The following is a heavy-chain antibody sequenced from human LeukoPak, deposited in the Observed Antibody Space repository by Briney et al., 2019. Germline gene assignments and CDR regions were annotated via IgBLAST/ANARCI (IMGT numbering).Heavy chain of an antibody. J-gene: IGHJ6*02. Sequence: GGSLRLSCAASGFTFSSYGMHWVRRAPGKGLEWVAVISYDGSNKYYADSVKGRFTISRDNSKNTLYLQMNGLRAEDTAVYYCAKDLYLQYCRGSACYLNYYNMDVWGQGTTVAVSS. CDR2: ISYDGSNK. V-gene: IGHV3-30*18. CDR3: AKDLYLQYCRGSACYLNYYNMDV. D-gene: IGHD2-15*01. CDR1: GFTFSSYG.